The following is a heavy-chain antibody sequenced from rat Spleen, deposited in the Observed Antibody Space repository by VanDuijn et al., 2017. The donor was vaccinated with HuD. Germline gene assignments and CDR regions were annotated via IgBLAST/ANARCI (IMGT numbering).Heavy chain of an antibody. D-gene: IGHD1-1*01. Sequence: EVQLVESGGGLVQPGRSMKLSCAASGFTFSDYYMAWVRQAPKKGLEWVASISYEGSSTYYGDSVKGRFTISRDNAKSTLYLQMNSLRSEDTATYYCASLLKNYYSGDDWFAYWGQGTLVTVSS. CDR3: ASLLKNYYSGDDWFAY. J-gene: IGHJ3*01. CDR1: GFTFSDYY. CDR2: ISYEGSST. V-gene: IGHV5-22*01.